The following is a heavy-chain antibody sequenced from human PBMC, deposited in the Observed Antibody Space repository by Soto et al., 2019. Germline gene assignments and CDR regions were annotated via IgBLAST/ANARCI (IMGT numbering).Heavy chain of an antibody. D-gene: IGHD5-12*01. V-gene: IGHV4-31*03. Sequence: SVTLSLTCTVSGGSVSSGAYYWTWIRQRPGKGLEWIGYIHYSGSTYYSPSLKSRLSISLDTSKNQFSLRLSSVTAADTAMYYCARARLRAVYAFDIWGQGTMVTVSS. J-gene: IGHJ3*02. CDR3: ARARLRAVYAFDI. CDR1: GGSVSSGAYY. CDR2: IHYSGST.